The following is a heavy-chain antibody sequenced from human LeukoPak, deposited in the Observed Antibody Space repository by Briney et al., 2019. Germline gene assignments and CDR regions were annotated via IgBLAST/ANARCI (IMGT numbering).Heavy chain of an antibody. J-gene: IGHJ4*02. Sequence: GGSLRLSCAASGFTFSSYGMHWVRQAPGKGLEWVAVISYDGSNKYYADSVKGRFTISRDNSKNTLYLQMNGLRAEDTAVYYCAKDQLWFGELSPPDYWGQGTLVTVSS. V-gene: IGHV3-30*18. CDR1: GFTFSSYG. CDR2: ISYDGSNK. D-gene: IGHD3-10*01. CDR3: AKDQLWFGELSPPDY.